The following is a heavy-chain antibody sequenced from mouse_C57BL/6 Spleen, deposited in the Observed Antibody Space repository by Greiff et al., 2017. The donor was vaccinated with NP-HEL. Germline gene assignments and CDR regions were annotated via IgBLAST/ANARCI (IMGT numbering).Heavy chain of an antibody. J-gene: IGHJ2*01. V-gene: IGHV1-55*01. CDR3: ARSRSGYDYFDY. CDR1: GYTFTSYW. CDR2: IYPGSGST. Sequence: QVQLQQPGAELVKPGASVKMSCKASGYTFTSYWITWVKQRPGQGLEWIGDIYPGSGSTNYNEKFKSKATLTVDTSSSTAYMQLSSLTSEDSAVYYCARSRSGYDYFDYWGQGTTLTVSS. D-gene: IGHD3-2*02.